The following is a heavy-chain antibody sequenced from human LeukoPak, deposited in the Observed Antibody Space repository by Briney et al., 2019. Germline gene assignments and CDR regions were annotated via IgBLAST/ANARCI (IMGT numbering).Heavy chain of an antibody. V-gene: IGHV3-9*01. Sequence: GRSLRLSCAASGFTFDDYAMHWVRQAPGKGLEWVSGISWNSGSIGYADSVKGRFTISRDNAKNSLYLQMNSLRAEDTALYYCAKLVGATSVDYWGQGTLVTVSS. CDR1: GFTFDDYA. D-gene: IGHD1-26*01. J-gene: IGHJ4*02. CDR3: AKLVGATSVDY. CDR2: ISWNSGSI.